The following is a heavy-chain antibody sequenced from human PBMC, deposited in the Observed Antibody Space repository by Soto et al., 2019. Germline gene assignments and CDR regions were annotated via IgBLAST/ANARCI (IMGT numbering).Heavy chain of an antibody. CDR3: ARDEPLLYAFDI. V-gene: IGHV3-21*01. Sequence: LRLSCAASGFTFSSYSMNWVRQAPGKGLEWVSSISSSSSYIYYADSVKGRFTISRDNAKNSLYLQMNSLRAEDTAVYYCARDEPLLYAFDIWGQGTMVTVSS. CDR1: GFTFSSYS. J-gene: IGHJ3*02. CDR2: ISSSSSYI.